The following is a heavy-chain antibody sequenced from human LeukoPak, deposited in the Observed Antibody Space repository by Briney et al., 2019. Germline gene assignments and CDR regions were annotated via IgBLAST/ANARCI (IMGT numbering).Heavy chain of an antibody. CDR2: IKQDGSEK. V-gene: IGHV3-7*02. CDR1: GFTFSSYW. D-gene: IGHD3-22*01. J-gene: IGHJ4*02. CDR3: ARGRDESSSSTWEY. Sequence: PGGSLRLSCAASGFTFSSYWMSWVRQAPGKGLEWVANIKQDGSEKYYVDSVKGRFTISRDNAKNTLYLQMSSLRVEDTAVYFCARGRDESSSSTWEYWGQGTLVTVPS.